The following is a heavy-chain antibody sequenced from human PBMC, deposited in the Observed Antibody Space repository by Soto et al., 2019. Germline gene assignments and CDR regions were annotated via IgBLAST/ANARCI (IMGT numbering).Heavy chain of an antibody. CDR3: ARVSDYDFWSAEDY. V-gene: IGHV3-20*04. Sequence: EEQLVESGGGVARPGGSLRLSCAASGFSFDEYGMSWVRQAPGKGLEWVSGINWNGARTGYADSVKGRFTMSRDNAKNSLYLQMNSLRVEDTALYYCARVSDYDFWSAEDYWGQGTLVTVSS. J-gene: IGHJ4*02. D-gene: IGHD3-3*01. CDR1: GFSFDEYG. CDR2: INWNGART.